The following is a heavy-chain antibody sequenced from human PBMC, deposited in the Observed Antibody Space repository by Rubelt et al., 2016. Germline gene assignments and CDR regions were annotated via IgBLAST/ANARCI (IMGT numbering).Heavy chain of an antibody. Sequence: VWSWGGLIQAGGSLRLSCAASGFTFSSYALHWVRQAPGKGLEWVAVISYDGSNKYYADSVKGRFTISRDNSKNTLYLQMNSLRVEDTAVYYCARARDYYYYHMDVWGQGTTVTVSS. CDR2: ISYDGSNK. V-gene: IGHV3-30*04. CDR1: GFTFSSYA. J-gene: IGHJ6*02. CDR3: ARARDYYYYHMDV.